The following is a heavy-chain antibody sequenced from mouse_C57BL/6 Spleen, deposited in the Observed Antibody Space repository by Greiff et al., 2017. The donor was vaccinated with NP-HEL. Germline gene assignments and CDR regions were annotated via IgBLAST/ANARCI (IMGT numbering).Heavy chain of an antibody. V-gene: IGHV1-82*01. D-gene: IGHD2-1*01. Sequence: QVQLKHSGPELVKPGASVKISCKASGYAFSSSWMNWVKQRPGKGLEWIGRIYPGDGDTNYNGKFKGKATLTADKSSSTAYMQLSSLTSEDSAVYFCARERVTTFAYWGQGTLVTVSA. J-gene: IGHJ3*01. CDR1: GYAFSSSW. CDR3: ARERVTTFAY. CDR2: IYPGDGDT.